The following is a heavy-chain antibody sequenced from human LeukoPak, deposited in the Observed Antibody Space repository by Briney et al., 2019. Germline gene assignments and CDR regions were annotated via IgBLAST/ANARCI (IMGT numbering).Heavy chain of an antibody. V-gene: IGHV4-59*01. CDR1: GGSISSYY. CDR2: IYYSGST. CDR3: ARLLGYCSSTSCSPDNWFDP. J-gene: IGHJ5*02. Sequence: SETLSLTCTVSGGSISSYYWSWIRQPPGKGLEWIGYIYYSGSTNYNPSLKSRVTISVDTSKNQFSLKLSSVTAADTAVYYCARLLGYCSSTSCSPDNWFDPLSQGTLVTVSS. D-gene: IGHD2-2*01.